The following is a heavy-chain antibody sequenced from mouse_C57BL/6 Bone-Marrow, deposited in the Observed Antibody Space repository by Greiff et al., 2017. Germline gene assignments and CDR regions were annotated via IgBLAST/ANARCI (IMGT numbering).Heavy chain of an antibody. D-gene: IGHD1-1*01. CDR2: ISSGSSTI. Sequence: EVQVVASGGGLVKPGGSLKLSCAASGFTFSDYGMHWVRQAPEKGLEWVAYISSGSSTIYYADTVKGRFTISRDSAKNTLFLQMTSLRSEDTAMYYCARGGSSHWYFDVWGTGTTVTVSS. J-gene: IGHJ1*03. V-gene: IGHV5-17*01. CDR1: GFTFSDYG. CDR3: ARGGSSHWYFDV.